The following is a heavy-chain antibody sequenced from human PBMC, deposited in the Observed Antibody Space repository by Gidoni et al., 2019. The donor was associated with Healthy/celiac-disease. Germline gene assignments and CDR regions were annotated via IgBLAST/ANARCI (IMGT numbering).Heavy chain of an antibody. CDR3: AREVVVVDY. J-gene: IGHJ4*02. CDR2: IYHSGST. D-gene: IGHD3-22*01. V-gene: IGHV4-38-2*02. CDR1: GYSISSGYY. Sequence: QVQLQESGPGLVTPSETLSLTCAVSGYSISSGYYWGWIRQPPGKGLEWIGSIYHSGSTYYNPSLKSRVTISVDTSKNQFSLKLSSVTAADTAVYYCAREVVVVDYWGQGTLVTVSS.